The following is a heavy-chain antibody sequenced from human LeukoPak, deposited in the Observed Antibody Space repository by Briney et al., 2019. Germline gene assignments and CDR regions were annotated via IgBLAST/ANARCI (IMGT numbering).Heavy chain of an antibody. J-gene: IGHJ6*03. CDR3: ARDSSLSDYYYYYMDV. V-gene: IGHV1-2*02. Sequence: ASVKVSCKASGYTFTGNYMHWVRQAPGQGLEWMGWINLNSGGTNYAQKVQGRVTMTRDTSISTAYMELSRLRSDDTAVYYCARDSSLSDYYYYYMDVWGQGTTVTVSS. D-gene: IGHD6-6*01. CDR1: GYTFTGNY. CDR2: INLNSGGT.